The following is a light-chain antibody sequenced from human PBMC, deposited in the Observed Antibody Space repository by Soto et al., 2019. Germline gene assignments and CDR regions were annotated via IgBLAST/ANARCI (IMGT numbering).Light chain of an antibody. CDR2: EVS. Sequence: QSALTQPASVSGSPGQSIIISCTGTSSDVGGYNYVSWYQHHPGKAPKLLIYEVSNRPSGVSDRFSGSKSGNTASLTISGLQAEDEADYYCSSYTTTTTLEVFGTGIKLTVL. CDR3: SSYTTTTTLEV. J-gene: IGLJ1*01. CDR1: SSDVGGYNY. V-gene: IGLV2-14*01.